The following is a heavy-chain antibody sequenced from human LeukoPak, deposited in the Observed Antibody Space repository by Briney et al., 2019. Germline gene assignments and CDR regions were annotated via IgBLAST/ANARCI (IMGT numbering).Heavy chain of an antibody. CDR2: MYNSRST. Sequence: SETLSLTCTVSGGSISSYYWSWIRQPPGKGLEWIGYMYNSRSTNYNPSLKSRVTISIDTSKNQFSLKLSSVTAADTAVYYCARVPHFGDYGWFDPWGQGTLVTVSS. J-gene: IGHJ5*02. CDR3: ARVPHFGDYGWFDP. V-gene: IGHV4-59*01. CDR1: GGSISSYY. D-gene: IGHD4-17*01.